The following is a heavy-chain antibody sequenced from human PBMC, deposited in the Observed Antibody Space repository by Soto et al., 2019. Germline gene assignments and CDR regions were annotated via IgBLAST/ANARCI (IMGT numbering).Heavy chain of an antibody. CDR3: ARVPVTANSAYYPNWFEP. D-gene: IGHD3-22*01. Sequence: PSETLSLTCTVSGASISSGDYYWSWIRQPPGKGLEWIGYIYHSGRTYYNPSLKSRVTISVDTSRNQFSLTLSSVAAADTAVYYCARVPVTANSAYYPNWFEPWGQGTLVTVSS. CDR1: GASISSGDYY. CDR2: IYHSGRT. J-gene: IGHJ5*02. V-gene: IGHV4-30-4*01.